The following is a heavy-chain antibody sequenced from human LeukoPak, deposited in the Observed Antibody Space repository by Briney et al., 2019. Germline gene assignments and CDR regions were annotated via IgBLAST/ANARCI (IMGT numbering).Heavy chain of an antibody. D-gene: IGHD1-20*01. Sequence: GASVTVSCKASGYTFTNYDINWVRQATGQGLEWMGWMNPNSGNTGYAQKFQGRVTITRNTSISTAYMELSSLRSEDTAVYYCARGHNWNFDYWGQGTLVTVST. CDR1: GYTFTNYD. J-gene: IGHJ4*02. CDR3: ARGHNWNFDY. CDR2: MNPNSGNT. V-gene: IGHV1-8*03.